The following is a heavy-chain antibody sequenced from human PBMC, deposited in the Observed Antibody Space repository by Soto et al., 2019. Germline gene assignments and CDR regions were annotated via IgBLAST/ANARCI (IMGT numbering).Heavy chain of an antibody. Sequence: GGSLRLSCAASGFSFSSYGMHWIRQAPGKGLEWLAVIWFAGSDTIYYADSVKGRFTISRDNSKNTLYLQMNALRAEDTAVYYCVGQRYSSTWFWFGPWGQGTLVTVSS. CDR1: GFSFSSYG. V-gene: IGHV3-33*01. D-gene: IGHD6-13*01. CDR3: VGQRYSSTWFWFGP. CDR2: IWFAGSDT. J-gene: IGHJ5*02.